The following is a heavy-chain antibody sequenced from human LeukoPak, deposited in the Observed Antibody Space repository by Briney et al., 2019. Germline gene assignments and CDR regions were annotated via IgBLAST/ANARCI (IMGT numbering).Heavy chain of an antibody. V-gene: IGHV4-34*01. D-gene: IGHD5-24*01. Sequence: SETLSLTCAVYGGSFSGYYWSWIRQPPGKGLEWIGEINHSGSINYNPSLKSRVTISVDTSKNQFSLKLSSVTAADTAVYYCARLGNRRDGYKQRYNWFDPWGQGTLVTVSS. J-gene: IGHJ5*02. CDR2: INHSGSI. CDR1: GGSFSGYY. CDR3: ARLGNRRDGYKQRYNWFDP.